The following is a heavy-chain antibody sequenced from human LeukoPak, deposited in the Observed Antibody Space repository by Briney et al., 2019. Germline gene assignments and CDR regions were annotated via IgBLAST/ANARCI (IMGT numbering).Heavy chain of an antibody. CDR3: ARDHSNTRTWWFDP. Sequence: ASVKVSCKASGYMFTNNWIHWVRQAPGQGLEWMGVINPTGDRIFYAQKLQDRVTLTTDMSATSIYMELSSLRSEDTAVYYCARDHSNTRTWWFDPWGQGTLVIVSS. CDR2: INPTGDRI. V-gene: IGHV1-46*04. J-gene: IGHJ5*02. CDR1: GYMFTNNW. D-gene: IGHD2/OR15-2a*01.